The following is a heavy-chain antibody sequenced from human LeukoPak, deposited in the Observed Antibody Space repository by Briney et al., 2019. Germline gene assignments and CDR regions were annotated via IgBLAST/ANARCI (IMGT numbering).Heavy chain of an antibody. D-gene: IGHD3-9*01. J-gene: IGHJ4*02. CDR3: ARGQYYNILTGFRSRFLGFDY. CDR2: IRFDGTNR. V-gene: IGHV3-30*02. Sequence: GGSLRLSCAASGFTFSNAWMSWVRQAPGKGLEWVAFIRFDGTNRYYADSVKGRFTISRDNSKNTLYLQMNSLRAEDTAVYYCARGQYYNILTGFRSRFLGFDYWGQGTLVTVSS. CDR1: GFTFSNAW.